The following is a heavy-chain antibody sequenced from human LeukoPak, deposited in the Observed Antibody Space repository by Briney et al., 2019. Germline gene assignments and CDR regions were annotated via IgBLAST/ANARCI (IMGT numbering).Heavy chain of an antibody. J-gene: IGHJ5*02. CDR1: GFTFSSYS. D-gene: IGHD2-15*01. CDR2: ISSSSSYI. V-gene: IGHV3-21*01. CDR3: ARDVVEGGRDWFDP. Sequence: GGSLRLSCAASGFTFSSYSMNWVRQAPGKWLEWVSSISSSSSYIYYADSVKGRFTISRDNAKNSLYLQMNSLRAEDTAVYYCARDVVEGGRDWFDPWGQGTLVTVSS.